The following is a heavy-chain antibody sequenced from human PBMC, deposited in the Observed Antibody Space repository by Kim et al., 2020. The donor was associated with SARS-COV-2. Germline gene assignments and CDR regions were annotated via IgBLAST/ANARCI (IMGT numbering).Heavy chain of an antibody. J-gene: IGHJ4*02. CDR1: GFTFSDHY. D-gene: IGHD2-2*01. V-gene: IGHV3-72*01. Sequence: GGSLRLSCAASGFTFSDHYMDWVRQPPGKGLEWVGRARNKANSYTTEYAASVKGRFTISRDDSKNSLYLQMDSLETEDTAVYYCARLDRYHLCFGHWCQG. CDR2: ARNKANSYTT. CDR3: ARLDRYHLCFGH.